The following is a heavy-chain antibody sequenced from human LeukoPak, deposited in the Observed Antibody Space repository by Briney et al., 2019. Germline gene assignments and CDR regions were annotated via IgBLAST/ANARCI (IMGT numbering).Heavy chain of an antibody. CDR1: GGTFSSYA. CDR3: ARSLGYCSGGSCSSSGMDV. D-gene: IGHD2-15*01. J-gene: IGHJ6*02. Sequence: GASVKVSCKASGGTFSSYAISWVRRAPGQGLEWMGGIIPIFGTANYAQKFQGRVTITADESTSTAYMELSSLRSEDTAVYYCARSLGYCSGGSCSSSGMDVWGQGTTVTVSS. CDR2: IIPIFGTA. V-gene: IGHV1-69*13.